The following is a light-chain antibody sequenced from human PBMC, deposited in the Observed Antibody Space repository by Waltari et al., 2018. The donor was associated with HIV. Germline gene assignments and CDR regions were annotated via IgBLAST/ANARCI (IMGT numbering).Light chain of an antibody. CDR2: GND. J-gene: IGLJ2*01. CDR3: NCRGNSGDEVL. Sequence: SSELTQDPAVSVAVVQTVIITCRGDSLRKNYASWYQQRPEQAPRLVFYGNDGRPSGIADRFSGSSSGDTASLTITGTKAEDEADYYCNCRGNSGDEVLFGGGTHISVL. CDR1: SLRKNY. V-gene: IGLV3-19*01.